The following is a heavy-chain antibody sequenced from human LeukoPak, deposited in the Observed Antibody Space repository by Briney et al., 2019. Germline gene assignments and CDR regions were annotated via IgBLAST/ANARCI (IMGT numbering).Heavy chain of an antibody. CDR2: IWFDGSIK. CDR3: ASAAGPFDN. Sequence: GGSLRLSCAASGFTFSSYGMHWVRQAPGKGLEWVAVIWFDGSIKYYADSVKGRFTISRDNSRNTLFLQMNSLRAEDTAVYYCASAAGPFDNWGQGTLVTVSS. V-gene: IGHV3-33*01. CDR1: GFTFSSYG. D-gene: IGHD6-19*01. J-gene: IGHJ4*02.